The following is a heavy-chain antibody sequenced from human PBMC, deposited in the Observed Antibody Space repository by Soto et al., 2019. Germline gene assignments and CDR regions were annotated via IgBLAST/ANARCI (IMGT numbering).Heavy chain of an antibody. Sequence: EVQLLESGGASVQPGGSLRLSCAASGFSFGTFVMTWFRQAPGGGLERVSSITDSGYTASYAETVEGRFTVSRDNSKNTLHLQMNDLRVEDTATYYCAKNGQWLATPPEAWGQGTLVTVSS. D-gene: IGHD6-19*01. J-gene: IGHJ4*02. CDR1: GFSFGTFV. CDR2: ITDSGYTA. CDR3: AKNGQWLATPPEA. V-gene: IGHV3-23*01.